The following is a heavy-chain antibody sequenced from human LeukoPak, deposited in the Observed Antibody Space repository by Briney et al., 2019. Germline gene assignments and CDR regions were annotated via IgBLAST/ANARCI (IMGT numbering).Heavy chain of an antibody. J-gene: IGHJ4*02. CDR1: GFTFSSYA. D-gene: IGHD6-6*01. V-gene: IGHV3-23*01. Sequence: PGGSLILSCAASGFTFSSYAMSWVRPAPGKGLEWVSAISGSGGSTYYADSVKGRFTISRDNSKNTLYLQMNSLRAEDTAVYYCARGDPVSIAARPFDYWGQGTLVTVSS. CDR2: ISGSGGST. CDR3: ARGDPVSIAARPFDY.